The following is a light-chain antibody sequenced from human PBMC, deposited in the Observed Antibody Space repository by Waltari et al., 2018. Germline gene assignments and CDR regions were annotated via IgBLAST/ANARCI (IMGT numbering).Light chain of an antibody. J-gene: IGKJ3*01. CDR2: AAS. Sequence: DIQLTQSPSFLSASIGDKVTITCRASRGTSTFFAWYQQKPGKAPNLLIYAASTLESGVPSRFSGSGSGPDFTLTISSLQPEDLATYYCQQLDTYPFTFGPGTKVGVK. V-gene: IGKV1-9*01. CDR1: RGTSTF. CDR3: QQLDTYPFT.